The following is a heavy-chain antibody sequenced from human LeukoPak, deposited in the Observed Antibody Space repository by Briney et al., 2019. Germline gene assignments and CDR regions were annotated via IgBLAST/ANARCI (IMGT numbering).Heavy chain of an antibody. CDR3: ARLGGPPSGSWDLDY. V-gene: IGHV1-2*02. CDR1: GYTFTGYF. D-gene: IGHD1-26*01. CDR2: INPNSGGT. J-gene: IGHJ4*02. Sequence: ASVKVSCKASGYTFTGYFIHWVRQAPGQGLEWMGWINPNSGGTNYAQKFQGRVTMTRDTSITTANTELSRLRPDDTAVYYCARLGGPPSGSWDLDYWGQGTVVIVSS.